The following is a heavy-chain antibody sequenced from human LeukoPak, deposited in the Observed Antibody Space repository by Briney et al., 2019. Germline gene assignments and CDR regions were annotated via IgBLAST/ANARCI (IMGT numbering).Heavy chain of an antibody. V-gene: IGHV1-46*01. Sequence: ASVKVSWKASGYTFTSYYMHWVRQAAGQGLEWMGIINPSGGSTSYAQKFQGRVTMTRDMSTSTVYMELSSLRSEDTAVYYCARVWRGYDYSDAFDIWGQGTMVTVSS. D-gene: IGHD5-12*01. J-gene: IGHJ3*02. CDR3: ARVWRGYDYSDAFDI. CDR1: GYTFTSYY. CDR2: INPSGGST.